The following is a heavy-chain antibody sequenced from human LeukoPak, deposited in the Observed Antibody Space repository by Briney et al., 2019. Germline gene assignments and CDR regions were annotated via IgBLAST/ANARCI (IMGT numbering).Heavy chain of an antibody. Sequence: GGSLRLSCVDSGFTVGPYYLSWVRQAPGKGLEWVSVIYSGGSTYFADSVKGRFTISRDISKNTVYLQMNSLRVEDTAVYYCARGLGTNYGGYCSGGSCPFYWGQGTLVTVSS. V-gene: IGHV3-66*01. CDR3: ARGLGTNYGGYCSGGSCPFY. CDR2: IYSGGST. D-gene: IGHD2-15*01. CDR1: GFTVGPYY. J-gene: IGHJ4*02.